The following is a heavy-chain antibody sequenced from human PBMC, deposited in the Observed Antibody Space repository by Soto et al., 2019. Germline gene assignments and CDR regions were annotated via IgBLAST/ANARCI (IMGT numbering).Heavy chain of an antibody. Sequence: GGSLRLSCAASGFTFSSYAMSWVRQAPGKGLEWVSAIRGSGVSTYYADSVKGRFTISRDNSKNTLYLQMNSLRAEDTDVYYCANAILTGYDAFDIWGQGTMVTVSS. D-gene: IGHD3-9*01. V-gene: IGHV3-23*01. CDR1: GFTFSSYA. CDR3: ANAILTGYDAFDI. CDR2: IRGSGVST. J-gene: IGHJ3*02.